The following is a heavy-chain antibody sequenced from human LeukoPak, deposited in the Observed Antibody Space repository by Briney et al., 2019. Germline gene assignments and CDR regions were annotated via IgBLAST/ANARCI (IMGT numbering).Heavy chain of an antibody. J-gene: IGHJ6*03. D-gene: IGHD3-10*01. V-gene: IGHV3-9*03. CDR1: GFTFDDCA. Sequence: PGGFLRLSCAASGFTFDDCAMHWVQQAPGKGLEWVSGISWNSGSIGYADSVKGRFTISRDNAKNSLYLQMNSLRAEDMALYYCAKDMSSGLKKYYYYYMDVWGKGTTVTVSS. CDR3: AKDMSSGLKKYYYYYMDV. CDR2: ISWNSGSI.